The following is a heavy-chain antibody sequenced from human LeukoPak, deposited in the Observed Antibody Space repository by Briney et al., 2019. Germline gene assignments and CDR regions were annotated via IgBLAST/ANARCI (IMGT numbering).Heavy chain of an antibody. CDR3: ARAPPVLGGIPDY. D-gene: IGHD4-23*01. V-gene: IGHV4-59*01. CDR2: IFYSGST. Sequence: PAETLSLTCSVPGGSISSYYWSWIRQPPGKGLEWIGYIFYSGSTKYNPSLKSRVTISVDTSKNQSSLKLSSVTAADTAVYYCARAPPVLGGIPDYWGQGTLVTVSS. J-gene: IGHJ4*02. CDR1: GGSISSYY.